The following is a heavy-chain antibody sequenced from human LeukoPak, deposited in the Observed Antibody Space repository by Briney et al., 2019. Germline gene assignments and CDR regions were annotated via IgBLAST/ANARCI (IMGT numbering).Heavy chain of an antibody. CDR3: ARDLWRGYCSGGSCNWFDP. V-gene: IGHV4-59*01. Sequence: PSETLSLTCTVSGGSISSYYWSWIRQPPGKGLEWIGYIYYSGSTNYNPSLKSRVTTSVDTSKNQFSLKLSSVTAADTAVYYCARDLWRGYCSGGSCNWFDPWGQGTLVTVSS. CDR1: GGSISSYY. J-gene: IGHJ5*02. D-gene: IGHD2-15*01. CDR2: IYYSGST.